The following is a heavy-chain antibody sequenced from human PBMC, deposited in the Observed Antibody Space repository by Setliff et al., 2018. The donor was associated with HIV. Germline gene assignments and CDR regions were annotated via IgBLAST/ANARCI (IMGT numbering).Heavy chain of an antibody. CDR3: ARHSPSDY. J-gene: IGHJ4*02. CDR1: GYSISSGYY. CDR2: IYHSGST. Sequence: SETLSLTCAVSGYSISSGYYWSWIRQPPGKGLEWIGSIYHSGSTYYNPPLKSRVTISVDTSTDQFSLKVSSVTAADTAVYYCARHSPSDYWGQGTLVTVSS. V-gene: IGHV4-38-2*01.